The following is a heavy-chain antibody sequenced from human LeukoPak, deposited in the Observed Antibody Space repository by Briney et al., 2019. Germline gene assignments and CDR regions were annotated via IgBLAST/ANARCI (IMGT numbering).Heavy chain of an antibody. CDR3: ARVRGGGYYYGMDV. Sequence: SETLSLTCTVSGDSISSYYWNWIRQPPGRGLEWIAYIYYSGSTNYNPSLKSRVTISVDTSKNQFSLKLSSVTAADTAVYYCARVRGGGYYYGMDVWGQGTTVTVSS. J-gene: IGHJ6*02. D-gene: IGHD2-21*01. V-gene: IGHV4-59*01. CDR1: GDSISSYY. CDR2: IYYSGST.